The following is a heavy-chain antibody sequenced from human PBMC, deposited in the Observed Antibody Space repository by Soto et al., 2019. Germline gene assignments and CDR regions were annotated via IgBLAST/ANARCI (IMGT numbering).Heavy chain of an antibody. CDR1: GFTFDDYA. D-gene: IGHD3-10*01. CDR3: AKDYGSGSYWPKAYYYYYMDV. J-gene: IGHJ6*03. Sequence: GGSLRLSCAASGFTFDDYAMHWVRQAPGKGLEWVSGISWNSGSIGYADSVKGRFTISRDNAKNSLYLQMNSLRAEDTALYYCAKDYGSGSYWPKAYYYYYMDVWGKGTTVTVSS. CDR2: ISWNSGSI. V-gene: IGHV3-9*01.